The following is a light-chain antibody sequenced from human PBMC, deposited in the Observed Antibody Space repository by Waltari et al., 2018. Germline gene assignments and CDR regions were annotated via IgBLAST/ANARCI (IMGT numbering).Light chain of an antibody. CDR2: AAS. CDR3: QEYQSFPFT. Sequence: DIQMTQSPSSLSASVGDRVTITCRASQSISSYLNWYQQKPGKAPKLMIYAASSLQSGVPSRFSGSGSGTDFTLTISSLQPEDFATYYCQEYQSFPFTFGPGTTVDVK. CDR1: QSISSY. J-gene: IGKJ3*01. V-gene: IGKV1-39*01.